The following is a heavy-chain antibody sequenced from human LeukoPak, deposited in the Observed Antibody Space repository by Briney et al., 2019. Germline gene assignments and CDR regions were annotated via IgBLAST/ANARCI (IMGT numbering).Heavy chain of an antibody. D-gene: IGHD2-2*01. Sequence: QSGGSLRLSCAASGFTFSSYGMHWVRQAPGKGLEWVAFIRYDGSNKYYADSVKGRFTISRGNSKNTLYLQMNSLRAEDTAVYYCAKRGAYCSSTSCYHNFDYWGQGTLVTVSS. CDR1: GFTFSSYG. V-gene: IGHV3-30*02. CDR2: IRYDGSNK. CDR3: AKRGAYCSSTSCYHNFDY. J-gene: IGHJ4*02.